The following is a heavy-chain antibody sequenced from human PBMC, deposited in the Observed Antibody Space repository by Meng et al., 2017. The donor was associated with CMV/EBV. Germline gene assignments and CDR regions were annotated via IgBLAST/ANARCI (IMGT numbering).Heavy chain of an antibody. CDR1: GFTFSSYS. D-gene: IGHD3-3*01. J-gene: IGHJ3*02. CDR3: ARDRELDYDFWSGYGPGAFDI. Sequence: GESLKISWAASGFTFSSYSMNWVRQAPGKGLEWVSSISSSSYIYYADSVKGRFTISRDNAKNSLYLQMNSLRAEDTAVYYCARDRELDYDFWSGYGPGAFDIWGQGTMVTVSS. V-gene: IGHV3-21*01. CDR2: ISSSSYI.